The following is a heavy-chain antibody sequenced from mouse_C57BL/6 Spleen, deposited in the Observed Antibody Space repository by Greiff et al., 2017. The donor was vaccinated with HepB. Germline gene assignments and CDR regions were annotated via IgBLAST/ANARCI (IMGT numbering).Heavy chain of an antibody. CDR3: ARRNYYTWYFDV. V-gene: IGHV1-19*01. CDR1: GYTFTDYY. CDR2: INPYNGGT. Sequence: VQLKQSGPVLVKPGASVKMSCKASGYTFTDYYMNWVKQSHGKSLEWIGVINPYNGGTSYNQKFKGKATLTVDKSSSTAYMELNSLTSEDSAVYYCARRNYYTWYFDVWGTGTTVTVSS. J-gene: IGHJ1*03. D-gene: IGHD1-1*01.